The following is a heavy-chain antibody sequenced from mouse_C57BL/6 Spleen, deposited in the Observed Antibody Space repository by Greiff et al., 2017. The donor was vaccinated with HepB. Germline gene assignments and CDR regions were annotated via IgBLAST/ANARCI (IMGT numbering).Heavy chain of an antibody. CDR1: GFTFSSYA. CDR2: ISDGGSYT. D-gene: IGHD1-1*01. Sequence: EVKLMESGGGLVKPGGSLKLSCAASGFTFSSYAVSWVRQTPEKRLEWVATISDGGSYTYYPDNVKGRFTISRDNAKNNLYLQMSHLKSEDTAMYYCARDYYGSSYGYFDVWGTGTTVTVSS. V-gene: IGHV5-4*01. J-gene: IGHJ1*03. CDR3: ARDYYGSSYGYFDV.